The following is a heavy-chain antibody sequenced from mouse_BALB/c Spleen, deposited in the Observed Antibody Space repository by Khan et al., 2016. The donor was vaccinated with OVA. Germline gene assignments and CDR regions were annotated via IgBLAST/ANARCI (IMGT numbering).Heavy chain of an antibody. CDR3: ARGDGYYVYFDY. Sequence: QVQLQQSGPELVKPGASVKMSCKASGYTFTYYVITWVKQRTGQGLEWIGEIYPGSDNAYYNERFKGKATLTADKSSNTTHMQLSSLTSEDSAVYFGARGDGYYVYFDYWGQGTTLTVS. CDR2: IYPGSDNA. CDR1: GYTFTYYV. J-gene: IGHJ2*01. V-gene: IGHV1-81*01. D-gene: IGHD2-3*01.